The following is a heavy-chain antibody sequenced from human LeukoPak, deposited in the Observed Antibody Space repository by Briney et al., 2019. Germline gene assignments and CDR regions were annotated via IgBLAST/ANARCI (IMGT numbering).Heavy chain of an antibody. Sequence: GGSLGLSCAASGFTFSNYWMHWVRQAPGKGLVWVSRISPDGTNTIYADSVTGRFTMSRDNAKSTLYLHMNTLRDEDTAVYYCARLRVSETYYYDYWGQGILVTVSS. CDR3: ARLRVSETYYYDY. V-gene: IGHV3-74*01. CDR1: GFTFSNYW. CDR2: ISPDGTNT. D-gene: IGHD3-22*01. J-gene: IGHJ4*02.